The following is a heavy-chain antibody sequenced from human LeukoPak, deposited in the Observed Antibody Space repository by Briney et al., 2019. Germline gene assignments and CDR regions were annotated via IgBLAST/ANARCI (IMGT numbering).Heavy chain of an antibody. Sequence: ASVKVSCKEAGYTFTTYYLHWVRQAPGQGLEWMGFINPSGGSTSYAQKFQGRVTMTRDTSTSTVYMELSSLRSEDTAVYYCARNVGSGLDYWGQGTLVTVSS. V-gene: IGHV1-46*01. CDR1: GYTFTTYY. D-gene: IGHD1-1*01. CDR3: ARNVGSGLDY. CDR2: INPSGGST. J-gene: IGHJ4*02.